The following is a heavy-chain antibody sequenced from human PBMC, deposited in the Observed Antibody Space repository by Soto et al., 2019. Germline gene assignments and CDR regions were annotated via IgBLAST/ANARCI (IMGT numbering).Heavy chain of an antibody. D-gene: IGHD3-10*01. CDR1: GGTFSSDA. J-gene: IGHJ6*02. Sequence: QVQLVQSGAEVKKPGSSVKVSCKASGGTFSSDAIGWVRQAPGQGLEWMGGITPIFHTPNYAQKFKGRLTITPDEPTSTVFMELSWLTSEDTAVYYCRRNASTMSLFGEDHYYNYYGLDVWGQGTTVTVSS. CDR2: ITPIFHTP. CDR3: RRNASTMSLFGEDHYYNYYGLDV. V-gene: IGHV1-69*05.